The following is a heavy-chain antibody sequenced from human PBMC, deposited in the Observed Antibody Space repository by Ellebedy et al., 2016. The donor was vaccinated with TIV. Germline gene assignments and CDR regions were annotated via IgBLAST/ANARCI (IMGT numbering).Heavy chain of an antibody. CDR1: GYTFTSYG. D-gene: IGHD3-22*01. Sequence: ASVKVSCXASGYTFTSYGISWVRQAPGQGLEWMGWISAYNGNTNYAQKLQGRVTMTTDTSTSTAYMELRSLRSDDTAVYYCARDPYYDSSGYSIFDYWGQGTLVTVSS. V-gene: IGHV1-18*01. CDR3: ARDPYYDSSGYSIFDY. J-gene: IGHJ4*02. CDR2: ISAYNGNT.